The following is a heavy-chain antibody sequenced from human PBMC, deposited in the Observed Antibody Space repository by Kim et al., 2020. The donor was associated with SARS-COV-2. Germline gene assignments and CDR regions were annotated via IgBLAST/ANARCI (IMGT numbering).Heavy chain of an antibody. J-gene: IGHJ4*02. V-gene: IGHV4-39*07. CDR3: ARDDYGDYYYFDY. Sequence: NPYLKSRVTRSVDTSKNQFSLKLSSVTAADTAVYYCARDDYGDYYYFDYWGQGTLVTVSS. D-gene: IGHD4-17*01.